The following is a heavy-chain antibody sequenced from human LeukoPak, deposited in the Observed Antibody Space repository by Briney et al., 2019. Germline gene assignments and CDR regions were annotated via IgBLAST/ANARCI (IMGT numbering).Heavy chain of an antibody. J-gene: IGHJ4*02. CDR2: INHSGNT. CDR3: AREEGYYFDY. V-gene: IGHV4-34*01. Sequence: SETLSLTCAVYGGSFSGYYWSWIRQPPGKGLEWIGEINHSGNTNYNPSLKSRVTISVDKSKNQFSLKLSSVTAADTAVYYCAREEGYYFDYWGQGTLVTVSS. CDR1: GGSFSGYY.